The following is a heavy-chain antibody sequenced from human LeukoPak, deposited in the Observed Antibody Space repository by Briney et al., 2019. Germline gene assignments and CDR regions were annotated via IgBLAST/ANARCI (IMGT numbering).Heavy chain of an antibody. CDR2: INHSGST. CDR1: GGSFSGYY. V-gene: IGHV4-34*01. J-gene: IGHJ4*02. CDR3: ARGGLYYFDY. Sequence: PSETLSLTCAVYGGSFSGYYWSWIRQPPGKGLEWIGEINHSGSTNYNPSLKSRVTISVDTSKNQFSLKLSSVTAADTAVYYCARGGLYYFDYWGQGTLVTVSS.